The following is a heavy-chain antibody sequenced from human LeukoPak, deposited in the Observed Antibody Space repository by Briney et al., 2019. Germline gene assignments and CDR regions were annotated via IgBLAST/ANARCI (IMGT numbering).Heavy chain of an antibody. Sequence: SETLSLTCTVSGGSISSYYWSWIRQPPGKGLEWIGYIYYSGSTNYNPSLKSRVTISVDTSKNQFSLKLSSVTAADTAVYYCARARVGSGYDYWSDYYYGMDVWGQGTTVTVSS. D-gene: IGHD5-12*01. V-gene: IGHV4-59*01. CDR3: ARARVGSGYDYWSDYYYGMDV. CDR2: IYYSGST. CDR1: GGSISSYY. J-gene: IGHJ6*02.